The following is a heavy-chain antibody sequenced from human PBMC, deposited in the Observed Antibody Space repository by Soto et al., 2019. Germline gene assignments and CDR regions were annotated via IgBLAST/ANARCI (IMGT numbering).Heavy chain of an antibody. CDR3: AREKIPYGMDV. CDR1: GYTFTDYF. CDR2: INPTSSGT. J-gene: IGHJ6*02. V-gene: IGHV1-2*02. Sequence: QVPLVQSGAEVKKPGASVKVSCKASGYTFTDYFMHWVRQAPGQGLEWMGWINPTSSGTNYAQKFQGRVTMTRDTSISTAYMELSRLRSDDTAIYYCAREKIPYGMDVWGQGTTVTVSS.